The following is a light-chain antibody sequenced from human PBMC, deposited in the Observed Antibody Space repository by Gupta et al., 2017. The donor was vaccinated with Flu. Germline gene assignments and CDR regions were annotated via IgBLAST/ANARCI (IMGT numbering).Light chain of an antibody. CDR1: SSDVGGYNY. CDR2: DVS. Sequence: ITISCTGTSSDVGGYNYVSWYQQHPGKAPKLMIYDVSNRPSGVSNRFSGSKSGNTASLTISGLQAEDEADYYCSSYTSSSTFYVFGTGTKVTVL. V-gene: IGLV2-14*04. CDR3: SSYTSSSTFYV. J-gene: IGLJ1*01.